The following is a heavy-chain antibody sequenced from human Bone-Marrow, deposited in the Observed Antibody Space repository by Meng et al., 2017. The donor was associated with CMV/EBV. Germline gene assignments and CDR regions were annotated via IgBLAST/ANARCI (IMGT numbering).Heavy chain of an antibody. Sequence: GSLRLSCTVSGGAISSYYWSWIRQAPGEGLDWVGYIYYSGSTYYKPSLKSRVTMSLNASKRQFSLKLTSVTAVDTAVYYCARGGGGGYHFDYWGRGTLVTVSS. V-gene: IGHV4-59*01. CDR1: GGAISSYY. CDR3: ARGGGGGYHFDY. CDR2: IYYSGST. D-gene: IGHD3-16*02. J-gene: IGHJ4*01.